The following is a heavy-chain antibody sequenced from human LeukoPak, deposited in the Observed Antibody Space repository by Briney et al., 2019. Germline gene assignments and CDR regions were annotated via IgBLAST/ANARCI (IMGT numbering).Heavy chain of an antibody. CDR2: IIPIFGTA. CDR1: GGTFSSYA. D-gene: IGHD5-18*01. CDR3: YHVDTAMVEY. J-gene: IGHJ4*02. V-gene: IGHV1-69*05. Sequence: SVKVSCKASGGTFSSYAISWVRQARGQGLEWMGGIIPIFGTANYAQKFQGRVTITTDESTSTAYMELSSLRSEDTAVYYCYHVDTAMVEYWGQGTLVTVSS.